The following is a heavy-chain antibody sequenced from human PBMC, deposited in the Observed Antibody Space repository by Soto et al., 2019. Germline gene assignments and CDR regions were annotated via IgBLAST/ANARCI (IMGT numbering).Heavy chain of an antibody. CDR2: IYYSGST. CDR1: GGSISSYY. V-gene: IGHV4-59*01. Sequence: QVQLQESGPGLVKPSEALSLTCTVSGGSISSYYWSWIRPPPGKGLEWIGYIYYSGSTNDNPSLMCRVSISVGTSTDRFSLKLSSVTAADTALYYCARGAPLDYCCGDCYFDHWGQGALVAVSS. D-gene: IGHD2-21*02. J-gene: IGHJ4*02. CDR3: ARGAPLDYCCGDCYFDH.